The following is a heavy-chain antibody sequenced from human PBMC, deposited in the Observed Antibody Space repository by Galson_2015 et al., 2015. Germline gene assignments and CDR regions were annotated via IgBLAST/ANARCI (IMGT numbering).Heavy chain of an antibody. CDR1: GGSISSYY. V-gene: IGHV4-59*01. D-gene: IGHD3-3*01. Sequence: SETLSLTCTVSGGSISSYYWSWIRQPPGKGLEWIGYIYYSGSTNYNPSLKSRVTISVDTSKNQFSLKLSSVTAADTAVYYCASLITIFGVQYGMDVWGQGTTVTVSS. CDR3: ASLITIFGVQYGMDV. J-gene: IGHJ6*02. CDR2: IYYSGST.